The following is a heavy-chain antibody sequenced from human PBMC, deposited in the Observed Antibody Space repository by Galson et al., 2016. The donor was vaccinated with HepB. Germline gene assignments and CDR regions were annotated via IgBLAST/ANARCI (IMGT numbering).Heavy chain of an antibody. Sequence: SETLSLTCTVSGGPIRTYYWSWVRQPPGKGLEYIGYIHNRETTNYNPSLRSRVTISADTSKSQFSLRLNSVTAADTAVYYCARAGLGTKASFDYWGRGTLVAVSS. CDR2: IHNRETT. CDR3: ARAGLGTKASFDY. D-gene: IGHD1/OR15-1a*01. CDR1: GGPIRTYY. J-gene: IGHJ4*02. V-gene: IGHV4-4*09.